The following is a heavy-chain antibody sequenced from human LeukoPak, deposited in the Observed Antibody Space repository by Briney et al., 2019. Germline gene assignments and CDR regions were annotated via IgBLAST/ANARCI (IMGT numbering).Heavy chain of an antibody. CDR2: INPNSGGT. D-gene: IGHD6-19*01. Sequence: ASVKVSCKASGYTFTGYYMHWVRQAPGQGLEWMGWINPNSGGTSYAQKFQGRVTMTRDTSISTAYMELSRLRSDDTAVYYCAREEWVAVAGPFDYWGQGTLVTVSS. V-gene: IGHV1-2*02. CDR1: GYTFTGYY. J-gene: IGHJ4*02. CDR3: AREEWVAVAGPFDY.